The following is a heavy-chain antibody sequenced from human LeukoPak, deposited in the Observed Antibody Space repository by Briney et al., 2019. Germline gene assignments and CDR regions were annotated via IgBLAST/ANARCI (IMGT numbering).Heavy chain of an antibody. D-gene: IGHD4/OR15-4a*01. CDR2: INHSGST. J-gene: IGHJ4*02. Sequence: SETLSLTCVVYGGSFSGYYWSWIRQPPGKGLEWIGEINHSGSTNYNPSLKSRVTISVDTSKNQFSLKLSSVTAADTAVYYCAADYSGNYHVEFDFWGQGTLVTVSS. CDR3: AADYSGNYHVEFDF. V-gene: IGHV4-34*01. CDR1: GGSFSGYY.